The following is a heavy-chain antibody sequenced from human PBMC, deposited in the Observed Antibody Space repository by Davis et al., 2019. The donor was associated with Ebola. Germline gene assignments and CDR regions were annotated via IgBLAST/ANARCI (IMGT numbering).Heavy chain of an antibody. V-gene: IGHV3-73*01. CDR3: ARDWVTTVTTQEGIDYYYYYGMDV. CDR1: GFTFSGSA. Sequence: GESLKISCAASGFTFSGSAMHWVRQASGKGLEWVGRIRSKANSYATAYTASVKGRFTISRDDSKNTAYLQMNSLKTEDTAVYYCARDWVTTVTTQEGIDYYYYYGMDVWGQGTTVTVSS. J-gene: IGHJ6*02. CDR2: IRSKANSYAT. D-gene: IGHD4-11*01.